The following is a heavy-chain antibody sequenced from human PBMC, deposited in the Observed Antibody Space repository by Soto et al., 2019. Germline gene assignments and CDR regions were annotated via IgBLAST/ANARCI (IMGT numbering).Heavy chain of an antibody. J-gene: IGHJ4*02. Sequence: GGSLSLSCAASGFTFSSYGMHWVRQAPGKGLEWVAVISYDGSNKYYADSVKGRFTISRDNSKNTLYLQMNSLRAEDTAVYYCAKESRGYYDSSELDYWGQGTLVTVSS. V-gene: IGHV3-30*18. CDR1: GFTFSSYG. CDR3: AKESRGYYDSSELDY. D-gene: IGHD3-22*01. CDR2: ISYDGSNK.